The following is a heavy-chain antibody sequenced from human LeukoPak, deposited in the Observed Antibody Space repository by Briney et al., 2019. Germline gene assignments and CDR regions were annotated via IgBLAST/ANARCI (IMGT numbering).Heavy chain of an antibody. CDR2: ISSSSSYI. D-gene: IGHD6-19*01. Sequence: GGSLRLSCAASGFTFSSYSMNWVRQAPGKGLEWVSSISSSSSYIYYADSVKGRFTISRDNAKNSLYLQMNSLRAEDTAVYYCARASGIAVAGTRAADPSFDYCGQGTLVTVSS. CDR3: ARASGIAVAGTRAADPSFDY. V-gene: IGHV3-21*01. J-gene: IGHJ4*02. CDR1: GFTFSSYS.